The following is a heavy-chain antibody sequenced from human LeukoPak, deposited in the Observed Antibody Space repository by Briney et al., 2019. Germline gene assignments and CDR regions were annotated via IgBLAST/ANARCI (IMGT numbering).Heavy chain of an antibody. CDR3: VRGRNPDRITIIRPNEYYYMDV. J-gene: IGHJ6*03. CDR2: IKQHGSEK. D-gene: IGHD3-10*01. CDR1: GFTFSSYW. Sequence: GGSLRLSCAASGFTFSSYWMGWVRQAPGKGLEWVANIKQHGSEKYYVDSVKGRFTISRDNAKSSLYLQMNSLRAEDTAVYYCVRGRNPDRITIIRPNEYYYMDVWGRGTTVTVSS. V-gene: IGHV3-7*04.